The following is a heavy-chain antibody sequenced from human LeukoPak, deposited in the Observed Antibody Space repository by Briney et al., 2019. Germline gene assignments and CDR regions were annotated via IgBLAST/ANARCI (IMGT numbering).Heavy chain of an antibody. V-gene: IGHV4-34*01. CDR1: GGSFSGYY. J-gene: IGHJ5*02. Sequence: PSETLSLTCAVYGGSFSGYYWNWIRQPPGKGLEWIGEINHSGSTNYNSSLKSRVTISVDTSENQFSLKLSSVTAADTAVYYCARGRITMVRGAPLWFDPWGQGTLGTVSS. CDR2: INHSGST. CDR3: ARGRITMVRGAPLWFDP. D-gene: IGHD3-10*01.